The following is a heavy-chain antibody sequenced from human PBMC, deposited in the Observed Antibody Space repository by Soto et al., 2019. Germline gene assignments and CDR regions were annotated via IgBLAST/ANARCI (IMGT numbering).Heavy chain of an antibody. CDR1: SAALGDHY. D-gene: IGHD5-18*01. CDR2: VHPSGST. Sequence: PWETLSLTCALFSAALGDHYWAWIRQSPDKVLEWIGEVHPSGSTDYNPSLKSRLTLSLDTSKNPFSRKGAAVTAADTAVECCARGKPRGYSFGPRKLFYAGLDVWGPGTPVTVSS. J-gene: IGHJ6*02. CDR3: ARGKPRGYSFGPRKLFYAGLDV. V-gene: IGHV4-34*01.